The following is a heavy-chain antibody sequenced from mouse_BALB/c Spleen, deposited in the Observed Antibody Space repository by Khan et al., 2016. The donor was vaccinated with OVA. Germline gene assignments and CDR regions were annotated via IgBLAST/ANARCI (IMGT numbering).Heavy chain of an antibody. V-gene: IGHV5-6*01. CDR3: ASHLTGSFAY. J-gene: IGHJ3*01. D-gene: IGHD4-1*01. Sequence: EVKLMESGGDLVKPGGSLKLSCAASGFTFSSYGMSWVRQTPDKRLEWVATISSDGSYNYYPDSVKGRFTISRDNVKNTLYLQMSSLKSEDTSMYYCASHLTGSFAYWGQGTLVTVSA. CDR1: GFTFSSYG. CDR2: ISSDGSYN.